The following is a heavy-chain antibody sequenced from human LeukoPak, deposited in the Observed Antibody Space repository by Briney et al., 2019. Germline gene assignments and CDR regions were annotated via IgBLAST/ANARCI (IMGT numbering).Heavy chain of an antibody. Sequence: GASVKVSCKASGYTFTGYYMHWVQQAPGQGLEWMGWINPNRGGTNYAQKFQGRVTMTRHTSISTAYMELSRLRSDDTAVYYCAKKLTIFGVARGGADYRGHGNLGSVSS. J-gene: IGHJ4*01. CDR1: GYTFTGYY. CDR3: AKKLTIFGVARGGADY. D-gene: IGHD3-3*01. V-gene: IGHV1-2*02. CDR2: INPNRGGT.